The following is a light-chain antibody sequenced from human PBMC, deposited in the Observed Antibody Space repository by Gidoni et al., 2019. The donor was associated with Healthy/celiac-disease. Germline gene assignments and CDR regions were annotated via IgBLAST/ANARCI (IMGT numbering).Light chain of an antibody. CDR1: QSISSY. Sequence: DIQMTQSPSSLSASVGDRVTITCRASQSISSYLNWYQQKPGKDPKLLIYAASSLQSGVTSRFSGSGSGTDFTLTISSLQPEDFATDYCQQSYSTPFRTFGQGTKVEIK. V-gene: IGKV1-39*01. CDR2: AAS. J-gene: IGKJ1*01. CDR3: QQSYSTPFRT.